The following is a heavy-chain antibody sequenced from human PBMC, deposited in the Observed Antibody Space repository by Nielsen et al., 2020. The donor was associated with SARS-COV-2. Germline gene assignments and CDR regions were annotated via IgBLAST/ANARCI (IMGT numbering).Heavy chain of an antibody. D-gene: IGHD3-22*01. CDR3: ARDNYYDSSGYYFGY. CDR1: GYTFTSYG. CDR2: ISAYNGNT. V-gene: IGHV1-18*01. Sequence: ASVKVSCKASGYTFTSYGISWVRQAPGQGLEWMGWISAYNGNTNYAQTLQGRVTMTTDTSTRTAYMELRSLRTDDTAVYYCARDNYYDSSGYYFGYWGQGTLVTVSS. J-gene: IGHJ4*02.